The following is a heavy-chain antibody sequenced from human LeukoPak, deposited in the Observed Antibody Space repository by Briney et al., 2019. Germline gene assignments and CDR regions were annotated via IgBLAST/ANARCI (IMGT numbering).Heavy chain of an antibody. CDR3: ARGPRHYYGSGSYYNF. D-gene: IGHD3-10*01. CDR1: GGSFSGYY. Sequence: PSETLSLTCAVYGGSFSGYYWSWIRQPPGKGLEWIGEINHSGSTNYNPSLKSRVTISVDTSKNQFSLKLSSVTAAGTAVYYCARGPRHYYGSGSYYNFWGQGTLVTVSS. V-gene: IGHV4-34*01. CDR2: INHSGST. J-gene: IGHJ4*02.